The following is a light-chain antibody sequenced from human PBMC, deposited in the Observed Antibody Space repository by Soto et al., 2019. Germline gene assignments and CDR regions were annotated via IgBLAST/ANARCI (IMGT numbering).Light chain of an antibody. CDR3: QQRSNWPT. CDR1: QRVRSN. CDR2: DAS. Sequence: EIVITQSPATLSVSPGERAALSVRASQRVRSNLAWYQQKPGQAPRLLIYDASNRATGIPARFSGSGSGTDFTLTISSLESEDFAIYYCQQRSNWPTFGQGTRLEIK. J-gene: IGKJ5*01. V-gene: IGKV3-11*01.